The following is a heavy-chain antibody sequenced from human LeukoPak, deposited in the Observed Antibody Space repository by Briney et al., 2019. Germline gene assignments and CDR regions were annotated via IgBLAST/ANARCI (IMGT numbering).Heavy chain of an antibody. CDR2: IYYSGST. CDR1: GDSISSTNYY. D-gene: IGHD5-18*01. CDR3: ARVPLTHSYHPPFPFYYFDY. V-gene: IGHV4-39*07. J-gene: IGHJ4*02. Sequence: PSETLSLTCTVSGDSISSTNYYWGWIRQPPGKGLEWIGSIYYSGSTYYNPSLKSRVTISVDTSKNQFSLKLSSVTAADTAVYYCARVPLTHSYHPPFPFYYFDYWGQGTLVTVSS.